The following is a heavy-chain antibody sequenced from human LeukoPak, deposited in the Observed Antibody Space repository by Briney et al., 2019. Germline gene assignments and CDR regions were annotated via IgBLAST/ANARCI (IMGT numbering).Heavy chain of an antibody. Sequence: GGSLRLSCVASGFTFNNYAMTWVRQAPGKGLEWVSAISGSGYSTYYADSVKGRFTISRDNSKNTLYLQMNSLRAEDTAVYYCARSYYYGSGSYFALDYWGQGTLVTVSS. J-gene: IGHJ4*02. V-gene: IGHV3-23*01. CDR2: ISGSGYST. CDR1: GFTFNNYA. CDR3: ARSYYYGSGSYFALDY. D-gene: IGHD3-10*01.